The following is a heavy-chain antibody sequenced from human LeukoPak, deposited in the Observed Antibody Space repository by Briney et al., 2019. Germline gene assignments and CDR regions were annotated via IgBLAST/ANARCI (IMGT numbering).Heavy chain of an antibody. D-gene: IGHD4-17*01. Sequence: SETLSLTCTVSGGSISSYYWSWIRQPAGKGLEWIGRIYTSGSTNYNPSLKSRVTISVDTSKNQFSLKLSSVTAADTAVYYCAGYGDYGYAFDIWGQGTMVTVSS. J-gene: IGHJ3*02. CDR3: AGYGDYGYAFDI. V-gene: IGHV4-4*07. CDR2: IYTSGST. CDR1: GGSISSYY.